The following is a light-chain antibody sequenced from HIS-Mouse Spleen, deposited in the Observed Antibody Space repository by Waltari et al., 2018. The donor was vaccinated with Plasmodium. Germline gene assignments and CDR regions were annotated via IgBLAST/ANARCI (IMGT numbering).Light chain of an antibody. CDR3: SSYTGSSTLV. CDR1: SSDVGGYNY. V-gene: IGLV2-14*03. Sequence: QSALTQPASVSGSPGQSITISCTGTSSDVGGYNYVSWYQQHPGKATKLMIYDVSNRPSGFSIRFSGSKSCNTASRTISGLQAEDEADYYCSSYTGSSTLVFGGGTKRTVL. J-gene: IGLJ2*01. CDR2: DVS.